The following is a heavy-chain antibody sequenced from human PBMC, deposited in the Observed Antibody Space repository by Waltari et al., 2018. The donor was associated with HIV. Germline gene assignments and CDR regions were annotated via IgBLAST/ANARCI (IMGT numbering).Heavy chain of an antibody. Sequence: EVQLVESGGGLVKPGGSLRLSCAASGFTFSSYSMNWVRQAPGKGLGWFSSISSSSYIYYADSVKGRFTISRDNAKNSLYLQMNSLRAEDTAVYYCARFDYDSKVDYWGQGTLVTVSS. CDR1: GFTFSSYS. CDR2: ISSSSYI. J-gene: IGHJ4*02. V-gene: IGHV3-21*01. D-gene: IGHD3-22*01. CDR3: ARFDYDSKVDY.